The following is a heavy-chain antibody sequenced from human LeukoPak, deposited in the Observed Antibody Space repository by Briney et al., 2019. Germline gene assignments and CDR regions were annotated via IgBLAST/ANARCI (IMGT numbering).Heavy chain of an antibody. CDR3: ARDGRDCSSSSCYLDY. Sequence: GGSLRLSCADSGFTFSSYSMNWVRQAPGKGLEWVSSISSSSSHIYYADSVKGRFTISRDNAKNSLYLQMNSLRAEDTAVYYCARDGRDCSSSSCYLDYWGQGTLVTVSS. J-gene: IGHJ4*02. V-gene: IGHV3-21*01. CDR2: ISSSSSHI. D-gene: IGHD2-2*01. CDR1: GFTFSSYS.